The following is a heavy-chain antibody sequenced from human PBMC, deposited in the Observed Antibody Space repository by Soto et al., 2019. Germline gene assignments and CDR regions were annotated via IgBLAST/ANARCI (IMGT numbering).Heavy chain of an antibody. CDR3: ARGEDAFFYYGLDV. J-gene: IGHJ6*02. CDR2: IYDTGISGYTPST. V-gene: IGHV4-59*01. CDR1: CGSISSSY. Sequence: SETLSLTCTFSCGSISSSYWSWIRRPPGKGLEWIAYIYDTGISGYTPSTSYNPSLKSRVTMSVDTSKSQFSLRLTSVTAADTAVYYCARGEDAFFYYGLDVWGQGITVTVSS.